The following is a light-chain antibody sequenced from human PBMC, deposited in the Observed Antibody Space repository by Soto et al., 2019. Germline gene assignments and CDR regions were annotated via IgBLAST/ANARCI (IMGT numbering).Light chain of an antibody. CDR1: NIGSKS. CDR2: DDS. J-gene: IGLJ3*02. CDR3: QVWDSGSPVV. V-gene: IGLV3-21*02. Sequence: SYELTQPPSLSVAPGQTARITCGGNNIGSKSLHWYQQKSGQAPVLVVHDDSDRPSGIPERFSGSNSGNTATLTISRVEAGDEAAYSCQVWDSGSPVVFGGGTKLTVL.